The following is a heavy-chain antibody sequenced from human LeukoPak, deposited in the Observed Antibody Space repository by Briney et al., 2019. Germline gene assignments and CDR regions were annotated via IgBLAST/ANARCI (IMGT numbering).Heavy chain of an antibody. V-gene: IGHV1-18*01. Sequence: ASVKVSCKASGYTFTSYGISCVRQAPGHRLEWIGWISAYNGNTNYAQKLQGRVTMNTDTSTSTAYMELRSLRSDDTAVYYCARDSLGYCSSTSCPQYYYYGMDVWGQGTTVTVSS. J-gene: IGHJ6*02. CDR1: GYTFTSYG. D-gene: IGHD2-2*01. CDR3: ARDSLGYCSSTSCPQYYYYGMDV. CDR2: ISAYNGNT.